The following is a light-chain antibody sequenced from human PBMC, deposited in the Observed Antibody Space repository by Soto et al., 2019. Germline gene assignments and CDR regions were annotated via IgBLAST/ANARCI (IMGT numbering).Light chain of an antibody. CDR3: VLYMGSGINWV. V-gene: IGLV8-61*01. CDR2: STN. J-gene: IGLJ3*02. Sequence: HTVVTQEPSFSVSPGGTVTLTCGLSSGSVSTNYYPSWYQQTPGQAPRTLIYSTNTRSSGVPDRFSGSLLGNKAALTITGALADDESDYYCVLYMGSGINWVFGGGTKLTVL. CDR1: SGSVSTNYY.